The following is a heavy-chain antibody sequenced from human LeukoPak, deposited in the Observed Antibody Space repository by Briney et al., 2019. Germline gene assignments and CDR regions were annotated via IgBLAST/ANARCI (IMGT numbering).Heavy chain of an antibody. CDR3: ARGSRWDRSHFDY. D-gene: IGHD1-26*01. Sequence: SETLSLTCAVSGGSFSGYYWSWIRQPPGKGLEWIGEINHSGSTNYNPSLKSRVTISVDTAKNQFSHKLSAVTAADTAVYYCARGSRWDRSHFDYWGQGTLVTVSP. CDR2: INHSGST. CDR1: GGSFSGYY. J-gene: IGHJ4*02. V-gene: IGHV4-34*01.